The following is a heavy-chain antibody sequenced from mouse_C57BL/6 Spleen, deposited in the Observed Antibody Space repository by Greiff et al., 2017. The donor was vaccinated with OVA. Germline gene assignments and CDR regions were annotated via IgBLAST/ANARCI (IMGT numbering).Heavy chain of an antibody. Sequence: QVQLQQPGAELVRPGTSVKLSCKASGYTFTSYWMHWVKQRPGQGLEWIGVIDPSDSYTNYNQKFKGKATLTVDTSSSTAYMQLSSLTSEDSAVYDCARGDDGYYGFAYWGQGTLVTVSA. V-gene: IGHV1-59*01. CDR2: IDPSDSYT. CDR1: GYTFTSYW. CDR3: ARGDDGYYGFAY. D-gene: IGHD2-3*01. J-gene: IGHJ3*01.